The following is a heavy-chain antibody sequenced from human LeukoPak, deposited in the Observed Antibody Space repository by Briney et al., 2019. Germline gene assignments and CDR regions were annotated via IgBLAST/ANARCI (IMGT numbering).Heavy chain of an antibody. Sequence: SETLSLTSAVYGGSFSGYYWSWLRQPPGKGLEWIGEINHSGSTNYNPSLKSRVTISVDTSKNQFSLKLSSVTAAGTAVYYCASLHDSSGPVDYWGQGTLVTVSS. CDR2: INHSGST. J-gene: IGHJ4*02. CDR1: GGSFSGYY. D-gene: IGHD3-22*01. V-gene: IGHV4-34*01. CDR3: ASLHDSSGPVDY.